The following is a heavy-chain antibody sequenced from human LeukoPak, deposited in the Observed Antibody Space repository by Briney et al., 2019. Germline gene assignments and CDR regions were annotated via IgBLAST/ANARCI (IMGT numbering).Heavy chain of an antibody. J-gene: IGHJ3*02. Sequence: SETLSLTCAVYGGSFSGYYRSWIRQPPGKGLEWIGEINHSGSTNYNPSLKSRVTISVDTSKNQFSLKLSSVTAADTAVYYCARDYYDSSGDHHDAFEIWGQGTMVTVSS. D-gene: IGHD3-22*01. CDR3: ARDYYDSSGDHHDAFEI. CDR2: INHSGST. V-gene: IGHV4-34*01. CDR1: GGSFSGYY.